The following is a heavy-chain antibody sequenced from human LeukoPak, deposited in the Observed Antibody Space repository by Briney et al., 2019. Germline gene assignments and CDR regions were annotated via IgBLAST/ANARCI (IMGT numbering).Heavy chain of an antibody. J-gene: IGHJ4*02. Sequence: GGSLRLSCAASGFTVSSNYMSWVRQAPGKGLEWVSVIYSGGSTYYADSVKGRFTMSRDISKNTLYLQMNSLAADDTAVYYCARIVPGSGSAYWGQGTLVVLSS. D-gene: IGHD6-19*01. CDR1: GFTVSSNY. CDR3: ARIVPGSGSAY. V-gene: IGHV3-53*01. CDR2: IYSGGST.